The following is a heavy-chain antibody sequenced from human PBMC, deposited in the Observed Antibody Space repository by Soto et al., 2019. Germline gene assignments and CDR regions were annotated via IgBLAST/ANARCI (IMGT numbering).Heavy chain of an antibody. D-gene: IGHD3-16*02. V-gene: IGHV4-39*02. J-gene: IGHJ4*02. CDR2: IYYRGST. CDR1: DSSISSSSYY. Sequence: SETLSLTFTVSDSSISSSSYYWGGIRQPPGKGRGGGGSIYYRGSTYYNPSLTSQVTISVDTSKNHSSLKLSSVTAADPAVYYCAGETYYDYVWGSYRYPYFDYWGQGTLVTVSS. CDR3: AGETYYDYVWGSYRYPYFDY.